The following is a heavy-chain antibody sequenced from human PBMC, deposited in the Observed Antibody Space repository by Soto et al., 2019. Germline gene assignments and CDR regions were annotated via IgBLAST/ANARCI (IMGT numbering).Heavy chain of an antibody. CDR1: GFTLSSTG. J-gene: IGHJ5*02. Sequence: QVQLVESGGGVVQPGRSLRLSCVASGFTLSSTGMHWVRQAPGKGLEWVAMISCDGSNTFYADSVKGRFTISRDNSWNTLYLQMDSLRTEDTSVYYCAKDWGSSGWFNWFDPWGQGTLVTVSS. CDR3: AKDWGSSGWFNWFDP. V-gene: IGHV3-30*18. D-gene: IGHD6-19*01. CDR2: ISCDGSNT.